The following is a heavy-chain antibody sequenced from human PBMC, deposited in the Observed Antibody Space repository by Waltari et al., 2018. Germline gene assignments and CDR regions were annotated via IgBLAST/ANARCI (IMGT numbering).Heavy chain of an antibody. Sequence: EVQLVESGGGLIQPGGSLRLALAASGCTVGSNDMNRVRKATGTGLELVSVIYSGGTTYYAYSVKGRFTISRDNSKNTLYLQMNRLTAEDTAVYYCARATYSYGSGSYPFDYWGQGTLVTVSS. J-gene: IGHJ4*02. CDR3: ARATYSYGSGSYPFDY. CDR1: GCTVGSND. CDR2: IYSGGTT. D-gene: IGHD3-10*01. V-gene: IGHV3-53*01.